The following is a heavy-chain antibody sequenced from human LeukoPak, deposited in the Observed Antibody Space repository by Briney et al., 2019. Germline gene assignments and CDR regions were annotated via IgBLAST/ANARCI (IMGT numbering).Heavy chain of an antibody. CDR3: ARRHGSGRSDY. V-gene: IGHV5-51*01. J-gene: IGHJ4*02. Sequence: GESLKISCKASGYSFTTYWIGWVRQMPGKGLEWMGIIYPGDSDTRYGPSFQGQDTISADKSISTAYLQWSSLKASDTAMYYCARRHGSGRSDYWGQGTLVTVSS. D-gene: IGHD3-10*01. CDR2: IYPGDSDT. CDR1: GYSFTTYW.